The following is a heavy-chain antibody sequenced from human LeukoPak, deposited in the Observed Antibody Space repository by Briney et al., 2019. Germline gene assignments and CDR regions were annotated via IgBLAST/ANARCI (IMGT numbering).Heavy chain of an antibody. CDR3: ARDPSSGWYDY. V-gene: IGHV1-69*04. CDR2: IIPILGIA. Sequence: ASVEVSCKASGGTFSSYTISWVRQAPGQGLEWMGRIIPILGIANYAQKFQGRVTITADKSTSTAYMELSSLRSEDTAVYYCARDPSSGWYDYWGQGTLVTVSS. J-gene: IGHJ4*02. CDR1: GGTFSSYT. D-gene: IGHD6-19*01.